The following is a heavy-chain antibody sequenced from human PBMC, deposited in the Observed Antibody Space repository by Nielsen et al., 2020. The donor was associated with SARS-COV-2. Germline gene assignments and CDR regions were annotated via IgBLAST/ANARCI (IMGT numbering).Heavy chain of an antibody. D-gene: IGHD6-19*01. CDR2: INSDGSSA. V-gene: IGHV3-74*01. J-gene: IGHJ4*02. CDR1: GFTFSSYW. Sequence: GGSLRLSCAVSGFTFSSYWMDWVRQVQGKGLVWVSRINSDGSSATYADSVKGRFTISRDNAKSTLYLQMNSLRAEDTAVYYCSRRGTSGSGFAFDYWGQGTLVTVSS. CDR3: SRRGTSGSGFAFDY.